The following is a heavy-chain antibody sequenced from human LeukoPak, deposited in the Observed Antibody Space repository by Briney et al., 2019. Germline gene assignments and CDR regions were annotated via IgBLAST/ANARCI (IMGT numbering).Heavy chain of an antibody. V-gene: IGHV3-30*04. Sequence: GGSLRLSCAASGFTFSTYAMHWVRQAPGKGLEWVAVISYGGSSKYYADSVKGRFTISRDNSKNSLYLQMNSLRAEDTAMYYCVRDFRFLDDYWGQGTLVTVSS. J-gene: IGHJ4*02. CDR1: GFTFSTYA. D-gene: IGHD3-3*01. CDR3: VRDFRFLDDY. CDR2: ISYGGSSK.